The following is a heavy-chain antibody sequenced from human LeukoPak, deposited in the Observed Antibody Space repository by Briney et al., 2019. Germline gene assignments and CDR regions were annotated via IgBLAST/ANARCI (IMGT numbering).Heavy chain of an antibody. CDR2: INPNSGGT. CDR3: ATGTRATSDYYYYMDV. CDR1: GYTFTGYY. D-gene: IGHD1-1*01. Sequence: ASVKVSCKASGYTFTGYYMHWVRQAPGQGLEWMGWINPNSGGTNYAQKFQGRVTMTEDTSTDTAYMELSSLRSEDTAVYYCATGTRATSDYYYYMDVWGKGTTVTISS. V-gene: IGHV1-2*02. J-gene: IGHJ6*03.